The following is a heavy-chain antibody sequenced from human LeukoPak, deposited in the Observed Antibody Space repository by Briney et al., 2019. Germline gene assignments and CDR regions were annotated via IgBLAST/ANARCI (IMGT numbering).Heavy chain of an antibody. CDR1: GGTFSSYA. V-gene: IGHV1-69*05. CDR3: ARVAPESAVTWRYYYYYMDV. J-gene: IGHJ6*03. CDR2: IIPIFGTA. D-gene: IGHD1-14*01. Sequence: VASVKVSCEASGGTFSSYAISWVRQAPGQGLEWMGGIIPIFGTANYAQKFQGRVTITTDESTSTAYMELSSLRSEDTAVYYCARVAPESAVTWRYYYYYMDVWGKGTTVTVSS.